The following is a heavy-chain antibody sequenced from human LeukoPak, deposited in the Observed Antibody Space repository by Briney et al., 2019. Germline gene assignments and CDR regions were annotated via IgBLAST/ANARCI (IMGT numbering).Heavy chain of an antibody. J-gene: IGHJ4*02. V-gene: IGHV3-7*01. CDR3: ASWGPWSYFDY. CDR1: GFTFSNYW. D-gene: IGHD3-16*01. CDR2: IKEDGGEK. Sequence: GGSLRLSCAASGFTFSNYWMTWVRQAPGKGLEWVANIKEDGGEKYYVDSVKGRLTISRDNAKNALYLQMNSLRADDTAVYYCASWGPWSYFDYWGQGTLVTVSS.